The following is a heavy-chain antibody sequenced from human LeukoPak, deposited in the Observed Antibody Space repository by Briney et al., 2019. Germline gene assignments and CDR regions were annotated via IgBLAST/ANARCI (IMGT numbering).Heavy chain of an antibody. CDR2: RYYTGSA. CDR3: ARGWEFYESNGYVFDL. D-gene: IGHD3-22*01. J-gene: IGHJ3*01. V-gene: IGHV4-59*01. Sequence: SETLSLTCTVSGGSISNYYCSWIRQAPGKGLEGFGSRYYTGSASYSSSLRSRATISLGTSKNQFSLKLTSVTAADTAVYYCARGWEFYESNGYVFDLWGQGTMVTVSS. CDR1: GGSISNYY.